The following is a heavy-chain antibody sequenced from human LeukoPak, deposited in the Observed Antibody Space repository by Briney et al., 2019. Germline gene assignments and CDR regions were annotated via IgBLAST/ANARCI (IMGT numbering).Heavy chain of an antibody. D-gene: IGHD3-9*01. Sequence: SETLSLTRAVFGGSFSGYYWCWIGQSPEKGLEWIGEMSHTGATNYNPSLKSRVTVSVDTSKKQFSLNLRSVTAADTAVYYCARGLHYNILTGGMDVWGQGTTVIVSS. CDR2: MSHTGAT. CDR3: ARGLHYNILTGGMDV. J-gene: IGHJ6*02. V-gene: IGHV4-34*01. CDR1: GGSFSGYY.